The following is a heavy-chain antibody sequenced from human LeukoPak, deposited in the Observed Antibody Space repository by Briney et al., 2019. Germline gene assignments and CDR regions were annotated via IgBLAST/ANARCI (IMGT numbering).Heavy chain of an antibody. Sequence: ASVKVSCKASGYTFTGYYMHWVRQAPGQGLEWMGWINPNSGGTNYAQKFQGRVTMTRDTSISTAYMELSRLRSEDTAVYYCARDMAVAAPGSFDIWGQGTMVTVSS. CDR3: ARDMAVAAPGSFDI. CDR2: INPNSGGT. CDR1: GYTFTGYY. D-gene: IGHD6-19*01. J-gene: IGHJ3*02. V-gene: IGHV1-2*02.